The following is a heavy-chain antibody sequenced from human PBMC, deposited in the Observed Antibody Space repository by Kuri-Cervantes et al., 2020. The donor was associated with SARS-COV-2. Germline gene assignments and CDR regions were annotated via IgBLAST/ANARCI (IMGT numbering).Heavy chain of an antibody. V-gene: IGHV5-51*01. J-gene: IGHJ4*02. CDR3: ARHGYYDFWSGYPETTYYFDY. Sequence: KVSCKGSGYSFTSYWIGWVRQMPGKGLEWMGIIYPGDSDTRYSPSFQGQVTISADKSICTAYLQWSSLKASDTAMYYCARHGYYDFWSGYPETTYYFDYWGQGTLVTVSS. CDR1: GYSFTSYW. CDR2: IYPGDSDT. D-gene: IGHD3-3*01.